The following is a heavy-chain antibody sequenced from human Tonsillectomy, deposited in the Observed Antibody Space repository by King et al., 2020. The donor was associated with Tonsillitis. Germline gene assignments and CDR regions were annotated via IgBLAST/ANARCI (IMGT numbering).Heavy chain of an antibody. D-gene: IGHD6-13*01. Sequence: QLVQSGGGLVQPGGSLRLSCADSGFTFSSYWMTWVRQAPGKGLEWVANIKQDGSEKYYVDSVKGRFTSSRDNAKNSLYLQMNSLRADDTAVYYCAGGGGSWYVNYFDYWGQGTLVTVSS. J-gene: IGHJ4*02. CDR1: GFTFSSYW. CDR2: IKQDGSEK. CDR3: AGGGGSWYVNYFDY. V-gene: IGHV3-7*01.